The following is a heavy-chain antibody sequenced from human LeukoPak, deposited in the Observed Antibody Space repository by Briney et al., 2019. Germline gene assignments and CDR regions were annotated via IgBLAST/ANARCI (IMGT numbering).Heavy chain of an antibody. V-gene: IGHV1-8*01. Sequence: ATVKLSCKVSGYTFTSYDINWVRQAPGQGLEWMGWMNPNSGNTGYAQKFQGRVTMTRNTSISTAYMELSSLRSEDTAVYYCARGGTTSDFDYWGQGTLVTVSS. J-gene: IGHJ4*02. CDR3: ARGGTTSDFDY. CDR1: GYTFTSYD. CDR2: MNPNSGNT. D-gene: IGHD1-7*01.